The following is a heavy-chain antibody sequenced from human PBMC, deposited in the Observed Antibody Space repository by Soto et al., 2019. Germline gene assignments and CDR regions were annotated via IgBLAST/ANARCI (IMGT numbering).Heavy chain of an antibody. D-gene: IGHD6-13*01. Sequence: SETLSLTCAVYGGSFSGYYWSWIRQPPGEGLEWIGEINHSGSTNYNPSLKSRVTISVDTSKNQFSLKLSSVTAADTAIYYCARKCLDEYNSSWFKPNYFDYWGQGTLVTVSS. CDR2: INHSGST. CDR3: ARKCLDEYNSSWFKPNYFDY. CDR1: GGSFSGYY. V-gene: IGHV4-34*01. J-gene: IGHJ4*02.